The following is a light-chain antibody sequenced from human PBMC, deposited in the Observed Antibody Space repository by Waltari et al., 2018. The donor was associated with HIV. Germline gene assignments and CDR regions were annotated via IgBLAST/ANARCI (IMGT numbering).Light chain of an antibody. V-gene: IGKV1-12*01. CDR1: QSISTW. Sequence: DIQMTQSPSLVSASVGDRVTITCRTSQSISTWLSWYQQKPGTAPTLLIFASSTLHSGIQGRFSGSGSGTNFTLSISNIQPDDFAIYHCQQAHSLPWTFGQGTKVE. J-gene: IGKJ1*01. CDR2: ASS. CDR3: QQAHSLPWT.